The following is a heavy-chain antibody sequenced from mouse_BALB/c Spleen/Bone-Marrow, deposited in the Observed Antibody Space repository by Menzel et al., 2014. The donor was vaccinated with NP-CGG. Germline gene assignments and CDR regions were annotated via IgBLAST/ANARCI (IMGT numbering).Heavy chain of an antibody. D-gene: IGHD1-1*01. Sequence: EVKVVESGGGLVKPGGSLKLSCAASGFAFSSYDMSWVRQTPEKRLEWVAYISSGGGSTYYPDTVKGRFTISRDNAKNTLYLQMSSLKSEDTAMYYCAREVLRDYFDCWGQGTTLTVSS. CDR3: AREVLRDYFDC. CDR2: ISSGGGST. V-gene: IGHV5-12-1*01. J-gene: IGHJ2*01. CDR1: GFAFSSYD.